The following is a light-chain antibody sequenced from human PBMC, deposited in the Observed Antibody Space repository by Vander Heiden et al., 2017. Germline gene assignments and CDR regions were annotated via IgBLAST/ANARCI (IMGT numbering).Light chain of an antibody. J-gene: IGKJ2*01. V-gene: IGKV1-39*01. CDR1: QSISSY. CDR3: QQSDSNLMYT. Sequence: DIQMTQSPSSLSASVGDRVTITCRASQSISSYLNWYQQKPGKAPKLLIYAASSLQSGVPSRFSGGGSGTDFTLTISSLQPEDFATYYCQQSDSNLMYTFGQGTKLEIK. CDR2: AAS.